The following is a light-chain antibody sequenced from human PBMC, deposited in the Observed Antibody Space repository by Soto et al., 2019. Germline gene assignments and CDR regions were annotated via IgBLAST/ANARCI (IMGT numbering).Light chain of an antibody. Sequence: EIVLTQSPATLSLSPGERATLSCRASQSVSSSLAWYQQKPGQAPRLLIYDASSRATGIPARFSGSGSRTDFTLTISSLEPEDFAVYYCQQRSNWPRLTFGGGTKVEIK. CDR1: QSVSSS. CDR3: QQRSNWPRLT. V-gene: IGKV3-11*01. J-gene: IGKJ4*01. CDR2: DAS.